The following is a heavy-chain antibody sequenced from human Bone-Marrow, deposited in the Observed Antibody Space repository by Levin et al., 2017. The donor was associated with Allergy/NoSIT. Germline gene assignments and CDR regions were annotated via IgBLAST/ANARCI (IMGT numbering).Heavy chain of an antibody. J-gene: IGHJ4*02. D-gene: IGHD3-3*01. CDR1: GFTFHTYS. Sequence: LSLTCVASGFTFHTYSMSWVRQAPGKGLEWVSYISSGSSTIYYADSVKGRFTISRDNAVNSLYLQMNSLRAEDTAVYYCARWRSQYYFDYWGQGTLLTVSS. CDR2: ISSGSSTI. CDR3: ARWRSQYYFDY. V-gene: IGHV3-48*01.